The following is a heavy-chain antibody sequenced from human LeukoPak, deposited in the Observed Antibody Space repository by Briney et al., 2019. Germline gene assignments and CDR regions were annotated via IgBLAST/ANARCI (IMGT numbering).Heavy chain of an antibody. CDR3: ARVRWGQSNWFDP. CDR2: ISSSSSYT. CDR1: GFTFSDYY. V-gene: IGHV3-11*05. D-gene: IGHD3-16*01. Sequence: GGSLRLSCAASGFTFSDYYMTWTRQAPGKGLEWVSYISSSSSYTNYADSVKGRFTISRDNAKNSLYLQMNSLRAEDTAVYYCARVRWGQSNWFDPWGQGTLVTVSS. J-gene: IGHJ5*02.